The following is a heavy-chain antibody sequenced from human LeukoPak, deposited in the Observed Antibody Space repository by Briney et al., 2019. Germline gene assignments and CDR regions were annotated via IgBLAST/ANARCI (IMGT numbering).Heavy chain of an antibody. J-gene: IGHJ6*03. CDR3: ARERGEYNWNLSGYYYYMDV. V-gene: IGHV4-39*07. CDR1: GGSISSSSYY. Sequence: PSETLSLTCTVSGGSISSSSYYWSWIRQPPGKGLEWIGEINHSGSTNYNPSLKSRVTISVDTSKNQFSLKLSSVTAADTAVYYCARERGEYNWNLSGYYYYMDVWGKGTTVTVSS. D-gene: IGHD1-1*01. CDR2: INHSGST.